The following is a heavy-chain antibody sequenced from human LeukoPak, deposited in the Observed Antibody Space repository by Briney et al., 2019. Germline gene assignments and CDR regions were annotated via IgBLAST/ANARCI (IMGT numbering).Heavy chain of an antibody. CDR2: IYTSGTT. CDR1: GGSIRSGSYY. D-gene: IGHD3-16*01. V-gene: IGHV4-61*02. J-gene: IGHJ6*03. CDR3: ARETSQKGAHYMDV. Sequence: SQTLSLTCTVSGGSIRSGSYYWSWIRQPAGKGLEWIGRIYTSGTTNYNPSLKSRVTISVDTSKNQFSLKLSSVTAADTAVYYCARETSQKGAHYMDVWGKGTTVTISS.